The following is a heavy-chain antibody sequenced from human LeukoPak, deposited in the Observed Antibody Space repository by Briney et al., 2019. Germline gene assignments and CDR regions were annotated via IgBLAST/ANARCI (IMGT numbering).Heavy chain of an antibody. D-gene: IGHD3-10*01. CDR3: ARSLRVRGVPDYMDV. Sequence: GGSLRLSCAASGFTVSSNYMSWVRQAPGKGLEWVSVIYSGGSTYYADSVKGRFTISRDNSKNTLYLQMNRLRAEDTAVYYCARSLRVRGVPDYMDVWGKGTTVIISS. V-gene: IGHV3-66*01. CDR2: IYSGGST. CDR1: GFTVSSNY. J-gene: IGHJ6*03.